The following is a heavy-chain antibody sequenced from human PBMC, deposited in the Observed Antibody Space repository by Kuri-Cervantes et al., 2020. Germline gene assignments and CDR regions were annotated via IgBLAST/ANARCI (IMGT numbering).Heavy chain of an antibody. Sequence: ASVKVSCKASGYTFTGYYMHWVRQASGQGLEWMGWINPNSGGTNYAQKFQGRVTMTRDTSISTAYMELSRLRSDDTAVYYCARDSDRFPGIVVTGQQGGLEYWGQGTLVTVSS. CDR1: GYTFTGYY. D-gene: IGHD6-19*01. J-gene: IGHJ4*02. CDR2: INPNSGGT. CDR3: ARDSDRFPGIVVTGQQGGLEY. V-gene: IGHV1-2*02.